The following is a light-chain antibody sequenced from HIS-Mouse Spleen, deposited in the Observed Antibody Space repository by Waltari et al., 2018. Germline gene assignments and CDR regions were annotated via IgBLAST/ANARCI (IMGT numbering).Light chain of an antibody. V-gene: IGLV2-8*01. CDR2: EVS. CDR3: SSYAGSNNLV. Sequence: QSALTQPPSASGSPGQSVTISCTGTSSYVGGHNYVSWYQPHPAKAPKLMIYEVSKRPSGVPDRFSGSKSGNTASLTVSGLQAEDEADYYCSSYAGSNNLVFGGGTKLTVL. CDR1: SSYVGGHNY. J-gene: IGLJ2*01.